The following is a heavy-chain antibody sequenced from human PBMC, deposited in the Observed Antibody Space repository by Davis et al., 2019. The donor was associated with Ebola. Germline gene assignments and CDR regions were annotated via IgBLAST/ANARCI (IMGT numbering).Heavy chain of an antibody. CDR2: ISAYNGNT. D-gene: IGHD6-13*01. V-gene: IGHV1-18*01. CDR3: AGPARQQLYGY. Sequence: AASVKVSCKASGYTFTSYGISWVRQAPGQGLEWMGWISAYNGNTNYAQKLQGRVTMTTDTSTSTAYMELRSLRSDDTAVYYCAGPARQQLYGYWGQGTLVTVSS. CDR1: GYTFTSYG. J-gene: IGHJ4*02.